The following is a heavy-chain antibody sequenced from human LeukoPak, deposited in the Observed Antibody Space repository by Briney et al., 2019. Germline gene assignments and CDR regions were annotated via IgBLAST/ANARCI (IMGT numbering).Heavy chain of an antibody. CDR2: ISSSGSTI. Sequence: GGSLRLSCAASGFTFSDYYMSWIRQAPGKGLEWVSYISSSGSTIYYADSVKGRFTISRDNSKNTLYLQMNSLRAEDTAVYYCAKVLTTMIVVVTRSFDYWGQGTLVTVSS. V-gene: IGHV3-11*01. D-gene: IGHD3-22*01. CDR1: GFTFSDYY. J-gene: IGHJ4*02. CDR3: AKVLTTMIVVVTRSFDY.